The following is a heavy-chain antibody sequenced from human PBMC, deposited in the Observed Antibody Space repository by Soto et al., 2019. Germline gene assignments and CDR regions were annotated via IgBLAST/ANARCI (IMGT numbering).Heavy chain of an antibody. CDR2: IYPGDSDT. CDR1: GYSFTSYW. J-gene: IGHJ4*02. V-gene: IGHV5-51*03. CDR3: ARGVTGTPDTSNFDN. D-gene: IGHD1-20*01. Sequence: GESLKISCKGSGYSFTSYWIGWVRQMPGKGLEWMGIIYPGDSDTRYSPSFQGQVTISADKSITTAYLQWSSLKASDTAMYYCARGVTGTPDTSNFDNRGQGALVTVSS.